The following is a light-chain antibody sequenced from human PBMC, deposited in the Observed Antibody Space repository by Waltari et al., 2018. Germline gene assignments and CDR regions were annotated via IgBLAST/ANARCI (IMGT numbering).Light chain of an antibody. CDR3: QSYDDSLSWV. V-gene: IGLV1-40*01. CDR2: GNS. Sequence: PGTAPKLLIYGNSNRHPGVPDRFSASKSGTSASLAISGLQAEDDADYYCQSYDDSLSWVFCVGTKVTVL. J-gene: IGLJ3*02.